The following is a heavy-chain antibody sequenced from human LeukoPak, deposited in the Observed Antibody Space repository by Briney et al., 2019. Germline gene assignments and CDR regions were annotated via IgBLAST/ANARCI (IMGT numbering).Heavy chain of an antibody. D-gene: IGHD3-10*01. CDR1: GFTLRSYE. CDR2: ISTTGSAM. CDR3: ARDRGPEPDY. J-gene: IGHJ4*02. Sequence: GGSLRLSCAASGFTLRSYEMNWVRQAPGKGLEWVSYISTTGSAMYYADSVKGRFTTSRDNAKNSLHLQMNSLRAEDTAVYYCARDRGPEPDYWGQGTLVTVSS. V-gene: IGHV3-48*03.